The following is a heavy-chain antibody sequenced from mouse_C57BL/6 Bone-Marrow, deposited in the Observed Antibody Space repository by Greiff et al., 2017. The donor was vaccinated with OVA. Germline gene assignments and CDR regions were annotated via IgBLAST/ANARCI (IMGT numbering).Heavy chain of an antibody. CDR1: GYTFTSYW. CDR2: IHPNSGST. J-gene: IGHJ2*01. V-gene: IGHV1-64*01. D-gene: IGHD2-4*01. Sequence: QVQLKQPGAELVKPGASVKLSCKASGYTFTSYWMHWVKQRPGQGLEWIGMIHPNSGSTNYNEKFKSKATLTVDKSSSTAYMQLSSLTSEDTAVYDCAREVYDYDKDYWGQGTTLTVSS. CDR3: AREVYDYDKDY.